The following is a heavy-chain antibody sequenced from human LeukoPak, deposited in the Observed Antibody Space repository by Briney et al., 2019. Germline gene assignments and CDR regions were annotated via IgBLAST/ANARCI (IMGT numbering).Heavy chain of an antibody. V-gene: IGHV4-59*08. D-gene: IGHD3-9*01. CDR2: MYNSETT. CDR1: GGSIGDYY. J-gene: IGHJ4*02. CDR3: ARHILTAGSLE. Sequence: SETLSLTCTISGGSIGDYYWSWIRQPPGKGLEWIAYMYNSETTKYNPSLRSRVTISMDTSKNQFSLKLSSVTAADTASYYCARHILTAGSLEWGQETLVTVSS.